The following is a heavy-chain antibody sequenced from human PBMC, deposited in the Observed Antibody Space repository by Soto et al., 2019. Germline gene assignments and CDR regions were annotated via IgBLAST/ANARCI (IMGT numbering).Heavy chain of an antibody. J-gene: IGHJ6*02. CDR1: GFTFSSYS. V-gene: IGHV3-48*02. Sequence: GGSLRLSCAASGFTFSSYSMNWVRQAPGKGLEWVSYISSSSSTIYYADSVKGRFTISRDNAKNSLYLQMNSLRDEDTAVYYCARGGYSGYENYYGMDVWGQGTTVTVSS. CDR2: ISSSSSTI. CDR3: ARGGYSGYENYYGMDV. D-gene: IGHD5-12*01.